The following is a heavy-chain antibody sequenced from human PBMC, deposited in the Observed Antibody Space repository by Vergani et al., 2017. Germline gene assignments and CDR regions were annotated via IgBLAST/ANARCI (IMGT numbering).Heavy chain of an antibody. Sequence: QVQLVQSGAEVKKPGSSVKVSCKASGGTFSSYTISWVRQAPGQGLEWMGRIIPILGIANYAQKFQGRVTIAADKSTSTAYMELSSLRSEDTAVYYCARSIAVAPGGMDVWGQGTTVTVSS. CDR1: GGTFSSYT. CDR3: ARSIAVAPGGMDV. D-gene: IGHD6-19*01. V-gene: IGHV1-69*02. J-gene: IGHJ6*02. CDR2: IIPILGIA.